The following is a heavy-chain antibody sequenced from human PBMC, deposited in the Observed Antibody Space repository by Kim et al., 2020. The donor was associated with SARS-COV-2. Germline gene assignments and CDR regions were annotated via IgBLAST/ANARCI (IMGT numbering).Heavy chain of an antibody. CDR2: ISYDGSNK. CDR1: GFTFSSYA. V-gene: IGHV3-30*04. Sequence: GGSLRLSCAASGFTFSSYAMHWVRQAPGKGLEWVAVISYDGSNKYYADSVKGRFTISRDNSKNTLYLQMNSLRAEDTAVYYCAREGVAGVIDYWGQGTLV. CDR3: AREGVAGVIDY. D-gene: IGHD6-19*01. J-gene: IGHJ4*02.